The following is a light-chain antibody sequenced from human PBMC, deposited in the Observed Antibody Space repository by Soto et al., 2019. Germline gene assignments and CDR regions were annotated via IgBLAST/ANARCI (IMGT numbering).Light chain of an antibody. CDR3: TSSTSGSLYV. V-gene: IGLV2-14*01. CDR1: SSDVGGYNY. Sequence: LTQAAPVSGSPGQSITISCTGTSSDVGGYNYVSWYQQFPGKVPKLLIYNVSNRPSGVSNRFSGSKSGNTASLTISGLQAEDEADYFCTSSTSGSLYVFGTGTKVTAL. CDR2: NVS. J-gene: IGLJ1*01.